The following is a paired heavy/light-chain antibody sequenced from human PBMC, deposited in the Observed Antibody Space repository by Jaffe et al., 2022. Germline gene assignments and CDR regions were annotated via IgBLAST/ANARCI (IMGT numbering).Light chain of an antibody. CDR2: QDS. CDR1: KLGDKY. Sequence: SYELTQPPSVSVSPGQTASITCSGDKLGDKYACWYQQKPGQSPVLVIYQDSKRPSGIPERFSGSNSGNTATLTISGTQAMDEADYYCQAWDSKGVFGGGTKLTVL. V-gene: IGLV3-1*01. CDR3: QAWDSKGV. J-gene: IGLJ3*02.
Heavy chain of an antibody. CDR3: TRERITMVRGVIRGIFNDY. V-gene: IGHV3-49*04. J-gene: IGHJ4*02. Sequence: EVQLVESGGGLVQPGRSLRLSCTASGFTFGDYAMSWVRQAPGKGLEWVGFIRSKAYGGTTEYAASVKGRFTISRDDSKSIAYLQMNSLKTEDTAVYYCTRERITMVRGVIRGIFNDYWGQGTLVTVSS. CDR2: IRSKAYGGTT. CDR1: GFTFGDYA. D-gene: IGHD3-10*01.